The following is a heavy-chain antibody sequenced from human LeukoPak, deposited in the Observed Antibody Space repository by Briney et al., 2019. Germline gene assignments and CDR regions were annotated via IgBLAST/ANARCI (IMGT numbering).Heavy chain of an antibody. Sequence: GGSLRLSCAASGFTFSSYAMSWVRQAPGKGLEWVSAISGSGGSTYYADSVKGRFTISRDNAKNSLYLQMNSLRAEDTAVYYCARDRFRYYYGSGSYPENYWGQGTLVTVSS. J-gene: IGHJ4*02. CDR3: ARDRFRYYYGSGSYPENY. CDR2: ISGSGGST. CDR1: GFTFSSYA. D-gene: IGHD3-10*01. V-gene: IGHV3-23*01.